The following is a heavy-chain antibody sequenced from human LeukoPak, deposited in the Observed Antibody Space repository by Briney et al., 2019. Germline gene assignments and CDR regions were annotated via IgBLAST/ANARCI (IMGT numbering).Heavy chain of an antibody. CDR1: GYTLTELS. J-gene: IGHJ3*02. CDR2: FYPEDGET. CDR3: ATDKREITFGGVIVIRGAAFDI. Sequence: ASVKVSCKVSGYTLTELSMHWVRQAPGKGLEWMGGFYPEDGETIYAQKFQGRVTMTEDTSTDTAYMELSSLRSEDTAVYYCATDKREITFGGVIVIRGAAFDIWGQGTMVTVSS. V-gene: IGHV1-24*01. D-gene: IGHD3-16*02.